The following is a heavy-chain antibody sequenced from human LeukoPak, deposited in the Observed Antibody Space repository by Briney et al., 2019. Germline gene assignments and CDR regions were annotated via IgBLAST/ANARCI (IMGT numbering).Heavy chain of an antibody. Sequence: GGSLRLSCVASGFPFHDHDMYWVRQAPGKGLEWVALISHGGGKEHYAESVKGRFTISRDNSRNTVYPQMSSLRSDDTAMYYCAKTLDGFWPQFDFWGQGTLLTVSS. J-gene: IGHJ4*02. CDR3: AKTLDGFWPQFDF. D-gene: IGHD5-24*01. CDR1: GFPFHDHD. CDR2: ISHGGGKE. V-gene: IGHV3-30*18.